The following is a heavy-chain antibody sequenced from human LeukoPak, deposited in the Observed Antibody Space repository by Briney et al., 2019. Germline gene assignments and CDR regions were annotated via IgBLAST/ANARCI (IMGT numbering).Heavy chain of an antibody. CDR3: AKELDTMFFDY. V-gene: IGHV3-43*01. J-gene: IGHJ4*02. CDR2: AGWAGGTT. Sequence: GGSLRLSCATSGFTFDRYTIHWVRQAPGKGLEWVSLAGWAGGTTYYSDSVRGRLTISRDSGKNSVYRQMNSLTTDDTAFYFCAKELDTMFFDYWGQGALVTVSS. D-gene: IGHD3-10*02. CDR1: GFTFDRYT.